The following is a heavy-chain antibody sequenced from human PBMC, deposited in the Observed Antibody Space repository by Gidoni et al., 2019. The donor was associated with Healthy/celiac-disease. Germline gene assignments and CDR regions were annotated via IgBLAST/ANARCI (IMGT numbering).Heavy chain of an antibody. Sequence: QVQLVESGGGLVKPGGSLGLSCAASGFTFSDYYMSWIRQAPGKGLECVSYISSSSIYTNYADSVKGRLTISRDNAKNSLYLQMNSLRAEDAAVYYCARELAGTTGWFDPWGQGTLVTVSS. V-gene: IGHV3-11*06. D-gene: IGHD1-7*01. CDR3: ARELAGTTGWFDP. J-gene: IGHJ5*02. CDR2: ISSSSIYT. CDR1: GFTFSDYY.